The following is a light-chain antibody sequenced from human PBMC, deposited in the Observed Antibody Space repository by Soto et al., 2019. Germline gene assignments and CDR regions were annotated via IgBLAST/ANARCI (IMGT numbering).Light chain of an antibody. V-gene: IGLV2-14*01. J-gene: IGLJ2*01. CDR3: YSYTSSNTVL. Sequence: QSVLTQPASVSGSPGQSITISCTGTSSDVGGYNYVSWYQQYPGKAPKLMIYEVSNRPSGVPDRFSGSKSGNTASLTISGLQAEDEGDYYCYSYTSSNTVLFGGGTKLTVL. CDR1: SSDVGGYNY. CDR2: EVS.